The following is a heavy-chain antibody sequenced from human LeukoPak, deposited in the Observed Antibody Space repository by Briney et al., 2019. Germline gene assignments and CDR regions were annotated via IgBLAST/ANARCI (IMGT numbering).Heavy chain of an antibody. CDR2: ISGDGGST. J-gene: IGHJ4*02. V-gene: IGHV3-43*02. CDR1: GFTFDDYA. CDR3: AREDCGGGRCYLFDY. Sequence: GVALRLSCAASGFTFDDYAMHWVRQAPGKGLEWVSLISGDGGSTYYADSVKGRFTISRDNSKNSLYLQMNSLRTEDTALYYCAREDCGGGRCYLFDYWGQGTLVTVLS. D-gene: IGHD2-15*01.